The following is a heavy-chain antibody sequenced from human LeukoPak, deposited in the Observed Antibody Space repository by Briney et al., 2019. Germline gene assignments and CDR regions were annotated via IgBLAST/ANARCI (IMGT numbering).Heavy chain of an antibody. CDR2: IYYSGNT. CDR3: ASIYTAMVSFDY. CDR1: GDSISSSSYY. V-gene: IGHV4-39*01. D-gene: IGHD5-18*01. J-gene: IGHJ4*02. Sequence: PSETLSLTCTVSGDSISSSSYYWGWIRQPPGKGLEWIGSIYYSGNTYYNPSLKSRVTIFVDTSKNQFSLKLSSVTAADTAVYYCASIYTAMVSFDYWGQGTLVIVSS.